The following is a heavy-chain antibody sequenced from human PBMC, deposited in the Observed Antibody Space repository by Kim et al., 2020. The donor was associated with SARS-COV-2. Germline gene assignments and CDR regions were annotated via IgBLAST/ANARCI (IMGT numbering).Heavy chain of an antibody. J-gene: IGHJ6*02. CDR3: AKDQGLWFGELLGHYYYYGMDV. Sequence: GGSLRLSCAASGLTFSSYGMHWVRQAPGKGLEWVAVISYDGSNKYYADSVKGRFTISRDNSKNTLYLQMNSLRPEDTAVYYCAKDQGLWFGELLGHYYYYGMDVWGQGTTVTVSS. V-gene: IGHV3-30*18. D-gene: IGHD3-10*01. CDR2: ISYDGSNK. CDR1: GLTFSSYG.